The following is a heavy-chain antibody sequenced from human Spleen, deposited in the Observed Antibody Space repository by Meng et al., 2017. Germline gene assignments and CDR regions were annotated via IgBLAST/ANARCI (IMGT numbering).Heavy chain of an antibody. CDR3: AKGNYYDSSGYLLPRRGYYYYGMDV. CDR1: GFIVSSTY. V-gene: IGHV3-53*01. Sequence: GESLKISCAASGFIVSSTYMSWFRQAPGKGLEWVAVIYAGASTYHAGSVKGRFTISRDTSNNVLILQMNSQRAEDTAVYYCAKGNYYDSSGYLLPRRGYYYYGMDVWGQGTMVTVSS. J-gene: IGHJ6*02. CDR2: IYAGAST. D-gene: IGHD3-22*01.